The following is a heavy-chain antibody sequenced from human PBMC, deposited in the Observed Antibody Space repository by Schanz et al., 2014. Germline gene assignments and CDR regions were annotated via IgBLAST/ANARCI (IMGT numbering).Heavy chain of an antibody. Sequence: QVHLVQSGAEVKRPGASVKVSCKASEYSFTSYSMHWVRQAPGQSLEWMGWINTANGNAKYSANFQARVTITRDTSATAAYMELTSLRSEDTAVYYCARDLPYCDGGKCYSDGFDIWGQGTLVTISS. CDR3: ARDLPYCDGGKCYSDGFDI. CDR2: INTANGNA. V-gene: IGHV1-3*04. CDR1: EYSFTSYS. D-gene: IGHD2-21*01. J-gene: IGHJ3*02.